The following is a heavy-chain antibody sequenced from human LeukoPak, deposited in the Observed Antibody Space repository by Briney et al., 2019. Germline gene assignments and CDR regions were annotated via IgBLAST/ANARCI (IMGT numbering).Heavy chain of an antibody. CDR1: GGTFSSYA. D-gene: IGHD5-24*01. CDR3: ARVRDGYNLFDY. V-gene: IGHV1-69*05. J-gene: IGHJ4*02. Sequence: PGASVNVSCKASGGTFSSYAISWVRQAPGQGLEWMGGIIPIFGTANYAHKFQGRVTITRDTSASTAYMELSSLRSEDTAVYYCARVRDGYNLFDYWGQGTLVTVSS. CDR2: IIPIFGTA.